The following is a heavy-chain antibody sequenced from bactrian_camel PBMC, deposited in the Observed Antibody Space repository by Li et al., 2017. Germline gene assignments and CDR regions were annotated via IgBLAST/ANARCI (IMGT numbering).Heavy chain of an antibody. CDR1: GYTYSSIC. V-gene: IGHV3S53*01. CDR3: AADIPRQSPDGPRCSEEQKSGGLAY. D-gene: IGHD2*01. Sequence: VESGGGSVQAGGSLRLSCVVSGYTYSSICMGWFRQHPGKEREGVATFDSDGTTSYADAVEGRFTISKESTKNTLYLQMDGLKPEDTAMYYCAADIPRQSPDGPRCSEEQKSGGLAYWGAWTQVTVS. J-gene: IGHJ4*01. CDR2: FDSDGTT.